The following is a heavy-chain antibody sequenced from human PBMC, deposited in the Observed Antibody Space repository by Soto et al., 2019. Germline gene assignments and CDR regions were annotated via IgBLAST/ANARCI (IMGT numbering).Heavy chain of an antibody. CDR2: IYTSGST. V-gene: IGHV4-4*07. D-gene: IGHD6-19*01. CDR1: DGSISSYY. J-gene: IGHJ4*02. CDR3: ARSSSGWLLDY. Sequence: PSDTLSLICTVSDGSISSYYWSWIRQPAGKGLDWIGRIYTSGSTNYNPSLKSRVTMSVDTSKNQFSLELRSVTAADTAVYYCARSSSGWLLDYWGQGTLVTVSS.